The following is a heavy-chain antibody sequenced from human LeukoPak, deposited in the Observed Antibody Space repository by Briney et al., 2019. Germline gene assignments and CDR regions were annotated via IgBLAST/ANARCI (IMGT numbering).Heavy chain of an antibody. V-gene: IGHV3-48*03. CDR3: VRGYEFMYYFGMDV. CDR1: GFTFSSYE. D-gene: IGHD3/OR15-3a*01. J-gene: IGHJ6*02. CDR2: ISSSGDTI. Sequence: GGSLRLSCAGSGFTFSSYEMNWVRQAPGKGLEWVSYISSSGDTIYNADSVKGRFAISRDNAKNSLSLQMNSLRAEDTAVYYCVRGYEFMYYFGMDVWGQGTTVTVCS.